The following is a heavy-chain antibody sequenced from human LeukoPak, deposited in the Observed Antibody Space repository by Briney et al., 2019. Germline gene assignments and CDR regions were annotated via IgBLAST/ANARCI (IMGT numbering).Heavy chain of an antibody. V-gene: IGHV4-38-2*02. J-gene: IGHJ4*02. Sequence: SETLSLTCAVSGYSISSGYYWGWIRPPPGKGLEWIGIIYHSGSTYYNPSLKSRVTISVDTSKNQFSLKLSSVTAADTAVYYCARDYGDYGAPFDYWGQGTLVTVSS. D-gene: IGHD4-17*01. CDR2: IYHSGST. CDR1: GYSISSGYY. CDR3: ARDYGDYGAPFDY.